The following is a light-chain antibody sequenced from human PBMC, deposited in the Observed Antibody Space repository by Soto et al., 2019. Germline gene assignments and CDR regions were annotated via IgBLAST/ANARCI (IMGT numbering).Light chain of an antibody. CDR2: DVN. CDR3: ISYSPSTTLV. Sequence: QSVLTQPASVSGSPGQSITISCTGTSSDVGAYNFVSWYQRHPGKAPKVIIYDVNNRPSGVSNRFSGSKSGNTASLTISGLQAEDEADYYCISYSPSTTLVVGGGTKVTVL. J-gene: IGLJ2*01. V-gene: IGLV2-14*03. CDR1: SSDVGAYNF.